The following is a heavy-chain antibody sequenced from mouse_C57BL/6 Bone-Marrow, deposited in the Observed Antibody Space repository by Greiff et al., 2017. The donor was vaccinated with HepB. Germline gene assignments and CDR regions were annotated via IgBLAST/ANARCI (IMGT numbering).Heavy chain of an antibody. V-gene: IGHV1-81*01. D-gene: IGHD2-2*01. J-gene: IGHJ4*01. Sequence: QVQLQQSGAELARPGASVKLSCKASGYTFTSYGISWVKQRTGQGLEWIGEIYPRSGNTYYNEKFKGKATLTADKSSSTAYMELRSLTSEDSAVYFCAKEKTLWLRRAMDYWGQGTSVTVSS. CDR1: GYTFTSYG. CDR3: AKEKTLWLRRAMDY. CDR2: IYPRSGNT.